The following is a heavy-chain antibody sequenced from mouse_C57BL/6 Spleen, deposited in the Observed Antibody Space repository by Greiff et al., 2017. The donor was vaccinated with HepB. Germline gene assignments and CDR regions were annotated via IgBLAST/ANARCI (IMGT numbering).Heavy chain of an antibody. Sequence: VQLQQSGAELVRPGTSVKVSCKASGYAFTNYLIEWVKQRPGQGLEWIGVINPGSGGTNYNEKFKGKATLTADKSSSTAYMQLSSLTSEDSAVYFCARDYSNYEFDYWGQGTTLTVSS. CDR2: INPGSGGT. J-gene: IGHJ2*01. CDR1: GYAFTNYL. V-gene: IGHV1-54*01. CDR3: ARDYSNYEFDY. D-gene: IGHD2-5*01.